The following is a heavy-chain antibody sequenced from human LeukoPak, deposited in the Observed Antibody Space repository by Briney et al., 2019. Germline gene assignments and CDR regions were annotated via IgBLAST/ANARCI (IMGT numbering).Heavy chain of an antibody. Sequence: ASVKVSCKASGYTFTSYGISWLRQAPGQGLEWMGWISAYNGNTNYAQKLQGGVTMTTDTSTSTAYMELRSLRSDDTAVYYCARVSGIAAAADGEGYWGQGTLVTVSS. J-gene: IGHJ4*02. CDR2: ISAYNGNT. CDR3: ARVSGIAAAADGEGY. CDR1: GYTFTSYG. D-gene: IGHD6-13*01. V-gene: IGHV1-18*01.